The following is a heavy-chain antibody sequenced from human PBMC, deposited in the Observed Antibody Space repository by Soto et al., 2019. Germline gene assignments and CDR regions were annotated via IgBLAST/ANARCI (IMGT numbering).Heavy chain of an antibody. Sequence: PSETLSLTCTVSGGSISSGGYYWSWIRQHPGKGLGWIGYIYYSGSTYYNPSLKSRVTISVDTSKNQFSLKLSSVTAADTAVYYCARDSTVTLGLYYMDVWGKGTTVTVSS. CDR1: GGSISSGGYY. CDR2: IYYSGST. D-gene: IGHD2-21*02. CDR3: ARDSTVTLGLYYMDV. V-gene: IGHV4-31*03. J-gene: IGHJ6*03.